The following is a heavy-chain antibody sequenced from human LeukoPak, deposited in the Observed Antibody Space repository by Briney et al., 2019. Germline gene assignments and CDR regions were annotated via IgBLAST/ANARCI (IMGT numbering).Heavy chain of an antibody. D-gene: IGHD5-18*01. Sequence: SETLSLTCTVSGGSISSSSYYWGWIRQPPGKGLEWIGSIYYSGSTYYNPSLKSRVAISVDTSKNQFSLKLSSVTAADTAVYYCARDDVDTAMPRGYYYYGMDVWGQGTTVTVSS. CDR1: GGSISSSSYY. CDR3: ARDDVDTAMPRGYYYYGMDV. V-gene: IGHV4-39*07. J-gene: IGHJ6*02. CDR2: IYYSGST.